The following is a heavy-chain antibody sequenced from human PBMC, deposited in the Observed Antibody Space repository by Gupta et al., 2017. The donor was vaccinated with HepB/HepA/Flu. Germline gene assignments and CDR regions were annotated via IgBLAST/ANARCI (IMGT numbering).Heavy chain of an antibody. D-gene: IGHD3-16*01. J-gene: IGHJ4*02. Sequence: HLQLQESGPGRVKPAETLSLTCIVSGDSVNSNTYYWSWIRQTPGKGLEWIGTIFHTENIYYNPSLKSRITISVDTSRNQVSLKMTSVTAADTAVDYCASASAWGDYFASWGLGTLVTVSS. CDR3: ASASAWGDYFAS. CDR1: GDSVNSNTYY. V-gene: IGHV4-39*01. CDR2: IFHTENI.